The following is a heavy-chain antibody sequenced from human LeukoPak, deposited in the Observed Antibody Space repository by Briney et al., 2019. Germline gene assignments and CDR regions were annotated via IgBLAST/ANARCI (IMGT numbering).Heavy chain of an antibody. CDR2: IIPIFGSA. D-gene: IGHD3-10*01. J-gene: IGHJ4*02. CDR1: GGTFSSYT. Sequence: PVKVSCKASGGTFSSYTITWVRQAPGQGLEWMGGIIPIFGSANYAQKFQGRVTITADESTSTAYMELSSLRSEDTAVYYCATATMVRDVHFDYWGQGTLVTVSS. V-gene: IGHV1-69*13. CDR3: ATATMVRDVHFDY.